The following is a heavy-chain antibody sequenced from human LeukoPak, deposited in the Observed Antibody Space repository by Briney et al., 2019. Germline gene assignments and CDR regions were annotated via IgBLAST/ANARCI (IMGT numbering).Heavy chain of an antibody. Sequence: GGSLRLSCAASGFTVSSNYMSWVRQAPGKGLGWVSVIYSGGSTYYADSVKGRFTISRHNTKNTLYLQMNSLRAEDTAVYYCSSSSPTSYTDYWGQGTLVTVSS. D-gene: IGHD6-13*01. J-gene: IGHJ4*02. CDR1: GFTVSSNY. CDR3: SSSSPTSYTDY. CDR2: IYSGGST. V-gene: IGHV3-53*04.